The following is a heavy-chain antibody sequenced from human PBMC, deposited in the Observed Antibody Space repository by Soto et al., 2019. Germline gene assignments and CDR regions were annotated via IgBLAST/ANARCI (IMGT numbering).Heavy chain of an antibody. CDR3: ARGYCGGDCSDYYYYYGMDV. J-gene: IGHJ6*02. CDR1: GFPVSSNY. V-gene: IGHV3-53*01. D-gene: IGHD2-21*02. CDR2: IYSGGST. Sequence: PGGSLRLSCAASGFPVSSNYMSWVRQAPGKGLEWVSVIYSGGSTYYADSVKGRFTISRDNSKNTLYLQMNSLRAEDTAVYYCARGYCGGDCSDYYYYYGMDVWGQGTTVTSP.